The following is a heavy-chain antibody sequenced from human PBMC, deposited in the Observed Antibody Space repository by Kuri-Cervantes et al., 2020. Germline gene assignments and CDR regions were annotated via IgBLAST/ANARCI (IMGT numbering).Heavy chain of an antibody. D-gene: IGHD3-22*01. Sequence: SETLSLTCAVYGGSFSGYYWSWIRQPPGKGLEWIGEINHSGSTNYNPSLKSRVIISVDTSKNQFSLKLSSVTAADTAVYYCARGRGMRPSYYYDSSGYYRGCYFDYWGQGTLVTVSS. V-gene: IGHV4-34*01. CDR1: GGSFSGYY. J-gene: IGHJ4*02. CDR2: INHSGST. CDR3: ARGRGMRPSYYYDSSGYYRGCYFDY.